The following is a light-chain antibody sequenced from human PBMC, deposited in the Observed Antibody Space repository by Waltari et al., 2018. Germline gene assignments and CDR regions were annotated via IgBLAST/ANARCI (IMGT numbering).Light chain of an antibody. V-gene: IGKV3-15*01. J-gene: IGKJ1*01. CDR3: QQYNNWPPWT. Sequence: DIVMTQSPATLSVSQGERATLSCRASQSVSSNLAWYQPKPGQAPRLLIYGASTRATGIPARFSGSGSGTEFTLTISSMQSEDFAVYYCQQYNNWPPWTFGQGTKVEIK. CDR2: GAS. CDR1: QSVSSN.